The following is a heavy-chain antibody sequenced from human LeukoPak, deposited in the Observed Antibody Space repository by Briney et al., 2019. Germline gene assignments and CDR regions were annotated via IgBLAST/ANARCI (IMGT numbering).Heavy chain of an antibody. CDR1: GYSISSGYY. D-gene: IGHD6-19*01. Sequence: SETLSLTCAVSGYSISSGYYWGWIRQPPGKGLEWIGSIYHSGSTYYNPSLKSRVTISVDASKNQFSLKLSSVTAADTAVYYCARVGGIAVAGTSYDFDYWGQGTLVTVSS. J-gene: IGHJ4*02. CDR2: IYHSGST. CDR3: ARVGGIAVAGTSYDFDY. V-gene: IGHV4-38-2*01.